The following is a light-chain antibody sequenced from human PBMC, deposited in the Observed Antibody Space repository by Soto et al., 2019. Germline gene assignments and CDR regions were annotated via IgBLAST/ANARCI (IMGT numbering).Light chain of an antibody. J-gene: IGLJ2*01. CDR2: GNT. CDR1: SSNIGSGYD. Sequence: QSVLTQPPSVSGAPGQRVSISCTGSSSNIGSGYDVHWYQHLPGTAPKLLIYGNTNRPSGVPDRFSGSKSGTSASLAITGLQAEDEAEYYCQSYDSSLRGSVFGGGTKLTVL. CDR3: QSYDSSLRGSV. V-gene: IGLV1-40*01.